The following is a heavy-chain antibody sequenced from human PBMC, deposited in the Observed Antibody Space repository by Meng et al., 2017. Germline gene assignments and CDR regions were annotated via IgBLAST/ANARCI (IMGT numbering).Heavy chain of an antibody. CDR2: IYYSGST. D-gene: IGHD4-17*01. Sequence: SETLSLTCTVSGGSISSYYWSWIRQPPGKGLEWIGYIYYSGSTNYNPSLKSRVTISVETSKNQFSLKLSSVTAADTAVYYCARGPDVYGDYVNFWYWGQGTLVTVSS. CDR1: GGSISSYY. V-gene: IGHV4-59*01. J-gene: IGHJ4*02. CDR3: ARGPDVYGDYVNFWY.